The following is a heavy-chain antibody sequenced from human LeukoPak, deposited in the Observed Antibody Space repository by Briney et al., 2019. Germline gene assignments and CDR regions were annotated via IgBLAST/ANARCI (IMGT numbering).Heavy chain of an antibody. CDR1: GGSFSGYY. CDR3: ARAPTMVGAADAFDV. CDR2: INHSGST. D-gene: IGHD4/OR15-4a*01. J-gene: IGHJ3*01. Sequence: SETLSLTCAVYGGSFSGYYWSWIRQPPGKGLEWIGEINHSGSTNYNPSLKSRVTISVDTSKNQFSLKLSSVTAADTAVYYCARAPTMVGAADAFDVWGQGTMVTVSS. V-gene: IGHV4-34*01.